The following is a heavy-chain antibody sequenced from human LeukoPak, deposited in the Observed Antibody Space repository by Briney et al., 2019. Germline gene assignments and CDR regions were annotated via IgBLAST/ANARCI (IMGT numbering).Heavy chain of an antibody. D-gene: IGHD1-14*01. CDR2: IYYSGST. CDR1: GGSISSYY. Sequence: NPSETLSLTCTVSGGSISSYYWSWIRQPPGKGLEWIGYIYYSGSTNYNPSLKSRVTISVDTSKNQFSLKLSSVTAADTAVYYCAREPEPLFVDYWGQGTLVTVSS. J-gene: IGHJ4*02. V-gene: IGHV4-59*01. CDR3: AREPEPLFVDY.